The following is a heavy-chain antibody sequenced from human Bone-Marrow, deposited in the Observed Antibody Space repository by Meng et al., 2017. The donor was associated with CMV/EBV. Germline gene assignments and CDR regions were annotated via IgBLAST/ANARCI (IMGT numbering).Heavy chain of an antibody. Sequence: GGSLRLSCRASGYTFTNYWIGWVRQMPGKGLEWMGIIWPGDSDTRYHPSFNGHVTISADKSISAAYLQWDSLTASDTAMYYCARLLPQGGSDGHNWFAPWGQGHLVNVSS. CDR3: ARLLPQGGSDGHNWFAP. V-gene: IGHV5-51*01. J-gene: IGHJ5*02. CDR2: IWPGDSDT. D-gene: IGHD2-21*02. CDR1: GYTFTNYW.